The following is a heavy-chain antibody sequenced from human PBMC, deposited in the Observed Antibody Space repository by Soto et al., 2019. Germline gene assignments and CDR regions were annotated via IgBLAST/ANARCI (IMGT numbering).Heavy chain of an antibody. CDR2: IKQDGSEE. CDR3: ASDWDPKSGNYEPFCDY. J-gene: IGHJ4*02. CDR1: GFTFSMYW. D-gene: IGHD1-26*01. V-gene: IGHV3-7*01. Sequence: WGSLRLSCAASGFTFSMYWMSWVRQAPGKGLECVAKIKQDGSEEYYVDSVKGRFTISRDNAENSLYLEMNSLRVEDTAVYYYASDWDPKSGNYEPFCDYWGKGNMVIVSS.